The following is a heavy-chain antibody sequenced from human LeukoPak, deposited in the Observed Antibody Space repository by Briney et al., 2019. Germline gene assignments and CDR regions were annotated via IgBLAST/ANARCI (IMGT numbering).Heavy chain of an antibody. CDR1: GGSFSGYY. J-gene: IGHJ5*02. CDR2: INHSGST. Sequence: PSETLSLTCAVYGGSFSGYYWSWIRQPPRKGLEWIGEINHSGSTNYNPPLKSRVTISVDTSKNQFSLKLSSVTAADTAVYYCARGLGCSSTSCYNWFDPWGQGTLVTVSS. V-gene: IGHV4-34*01. D-gene: IGHD2-2*01. CDR3: ARGLGCSSTSCYNWFDP.